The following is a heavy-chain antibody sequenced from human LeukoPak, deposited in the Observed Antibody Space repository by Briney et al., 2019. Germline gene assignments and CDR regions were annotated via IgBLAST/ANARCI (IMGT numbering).Heavy chain of an antibody. CDR1: GGSISTYY. CDR2: IYYTGST. V-gene: IGHV4-59*12. CDR3: ARDQEDSGTDY. J-gene: IGHJ4*02. D-gene: IGHD3-10*01. Sequence: PSETLSLTCTVSGGSISTYYWSWIRQSPGKGLEWIGYIYYTGSTTYNPSLKSRVTISLDTSKNQFSLKLSSVTAADTAVYYCARDQEDSGTDYWGQGTLVTVSS.